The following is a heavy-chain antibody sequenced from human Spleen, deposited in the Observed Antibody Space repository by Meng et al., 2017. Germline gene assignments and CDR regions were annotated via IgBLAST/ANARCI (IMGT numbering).Heavy chain of an antibody. D-gene: IGHD3-22*01. Sequence: SETLSLTCTVSGSSISSGSYYWSWIRQPAGKGLEWIGRIYTSGTTNYNPSLESRVSISGDTSNDQFSLKLNSVTAADTAVYYCARTFYYDSSGYYSGQSDVFDIWGPGTMVTVSS. V-gene: IGHV4-61*02. CDR1: GSSISSGSYY. CDR2: IYTSGTT. CDR3: ARTFYYDSSGYYSGQSDVFDI. J-gene: IGHJ3*02.